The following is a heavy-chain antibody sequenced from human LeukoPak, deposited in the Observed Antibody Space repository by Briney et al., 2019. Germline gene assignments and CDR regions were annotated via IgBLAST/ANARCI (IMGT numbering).Heavy chain of an antibody. CDR2: ISSSSSTI. V-gene: IGHV3-48*01. J-gene: IGHJ3*02. D-gene: IGHD6-6*01. CDR3: AIFQGIAARAGYRDAFDI. Sequence: GGSLRLSCAASGFTFSSYSMNWVRQAPGKGLEWVSYISSSSSTIYYADSVKGRFTISRDNAKNSLYLQMNSLRAEDTAVYYCAIFQGIAARAGYRDAFDIWGQGTMVTVSS. CDR1: GFTFSSYS.